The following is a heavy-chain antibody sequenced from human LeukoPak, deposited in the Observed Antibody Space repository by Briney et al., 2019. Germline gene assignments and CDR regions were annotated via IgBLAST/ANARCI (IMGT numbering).Heavy chain of an antibody. V-gene: IGHV4-38-2*02. J-gene: IGHJ3*01. CDR1: NSSISSGFL. CDR3: ARMAPTARRHNAFDF. D-gene: IGHD2-2*01. CDR2: LYHGGST. Sequence: SETLSLTCTVSNSSISSGFLWGWIRQPPGKGLEWIGSLYHGGSTYFNPSLKSRVTISVDTSKNQFSLQLSSVTAADTAVYFCARMAPTARRHNAFDFWGQGTVVTVSS.